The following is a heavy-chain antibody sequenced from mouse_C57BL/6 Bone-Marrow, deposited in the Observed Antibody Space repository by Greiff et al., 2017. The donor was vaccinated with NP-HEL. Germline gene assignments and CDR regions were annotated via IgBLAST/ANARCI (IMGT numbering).Heavy chain of an antibody. J-gene: IGHJ1*03. V-gene: IGHV1-26*01. CDR2: INPNNGGT. CDR1: GYTFTDYY. Sequence: VQLQQSGPELVKPGASVKISCKASGYTFTDYYMNWVKQSHGKSLEWIGDINPNNGGTSYNQKFKGKATLTVDKSSSTAYMELRSLTSEDSAVYYCASGVYGSSYDWYFDVWGTGTTVTVSS. CDR3: ASGVYGSSYDWYFDV. D-gene: IGHD1-1*01.